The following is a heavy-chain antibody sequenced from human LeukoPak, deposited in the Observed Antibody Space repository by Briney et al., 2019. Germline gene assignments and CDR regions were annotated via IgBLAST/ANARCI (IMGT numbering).Heavy chain of an antibody. Sequence: GGSLRLSCAASGFTFSSYAMSWVRQAPGKGLEWVSGISGSGGSTYYADSVKGRFTISRDNSKNTLYLQMNSLRAEDTAVYYCAKDWGYSYGETYWGQGTLVTVSS. V-gene: IGHV3-23*01. D-gene: IGHD5-18*01. CDR1: GFTFSSYA. CDR2: ISGSGGST. J-gene: IGHJ4*02. CDR3: AKDWGYSYGETY.